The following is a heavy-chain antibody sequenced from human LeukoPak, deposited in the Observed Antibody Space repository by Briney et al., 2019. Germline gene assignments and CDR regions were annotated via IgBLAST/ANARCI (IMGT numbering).Heavy chain of an antibody. D-gene: IGHD4-17*01. Sequence: PSETLSLTCTVSGGSINNYYWSWIRQPPGKGLEWIGYIYYSGSTYYNPSLKSRVTISVDRSKNQFSLKLSSVTAADTAVYYCAGGGHQTSYGDYSLVNWFDPWGQGTLVTVSS. CDR3: AGGGHQTSYGDYSLVNWFDP. J-gene: IGHJ5*02. CDR1: GGSINNYY. CDR2: IYYSGST. V-gene: IGHV4-59*12.